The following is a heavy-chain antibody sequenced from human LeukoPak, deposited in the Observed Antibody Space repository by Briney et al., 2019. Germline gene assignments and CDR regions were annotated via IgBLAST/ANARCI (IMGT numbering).Heavy chain of an antibody. V-gene: IGHV4-39*07. Sequence: SETLSLTCTVSGGSISSSSYYWGWIRQPPGKGLEWIGSIYYSGSTYYNPSLKSRVTISVDTSKNQFSLKLSSVTAADTAVYYCAREGIRRSYYEDYWGQGTLVTVSS. CDR2: IYYSGST. CDR1: GGSISSSSYY. D-gene: IGHD3-22*01. CDR3: AREGIRRSYYEDY. J-gene: IGHJ4*02.